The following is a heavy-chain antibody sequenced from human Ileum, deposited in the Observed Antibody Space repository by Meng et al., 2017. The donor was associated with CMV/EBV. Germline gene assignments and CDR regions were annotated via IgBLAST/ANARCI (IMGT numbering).Heavy chain of an antibody. Sequence: GESLKISCAAPGFTFTNYWIHWVRQPPGKVLEWVARINGDGRSTLYADSVKGRFTISRDNADNTVFLQMNSLRADDTALYYCARWSMLGGFDKWGQGTRVTVSS. V-gene: IGHV3-74*01. D-gene: IGHD3-10*02. CDR1: GFTFTNYW. J-gene: IGHJ3*02. CDR2: INGDGRST. CDR3: ARWSMLGGFDK.